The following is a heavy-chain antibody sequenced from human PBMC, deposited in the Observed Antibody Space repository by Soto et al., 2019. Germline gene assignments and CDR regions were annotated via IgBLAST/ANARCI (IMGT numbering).Heavy chain of an antibody. CDR2: IYYDGST. J-gene: IGHJ4*02. D-gene: IGHD6-13*01. Sequence: SETLSLTCTVSGGSISSGDYYWSWIRQPPGKGLEWIGYIYYDGSTNYNAPLKSRVTISLNTSKNQFSLKLSSVTAPDTAVYYCARASRAGAAVDYWGQGTLVTVSS. CDR1: GGSISSGDYY. CDR3: ARASRAGAAVDY. V-gene: IGHV4-30-4*01.